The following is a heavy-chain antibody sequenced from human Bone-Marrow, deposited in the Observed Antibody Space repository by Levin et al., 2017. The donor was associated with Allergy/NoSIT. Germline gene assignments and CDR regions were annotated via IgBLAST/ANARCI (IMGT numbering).Heavy chain of an antibody. CDR1: GYTFTDYY. CDR2: VHPNSGGK. D-gene: IGHD3-16*01. Sequence: GASVKVSCKASGYTFTDYYIYWMRQAPGQGLEWMGWVHPNSGGKDYAQKYEARVTMTRDTSLRTAYMDLSSLTSDDTAVYYCARGGITLWGSHMDVWGQGTAVYVSS. J-gene: IGHJ6*02. V-gene: IGHV1-2*02. CDR3: ARGGITLWGSHMDV.